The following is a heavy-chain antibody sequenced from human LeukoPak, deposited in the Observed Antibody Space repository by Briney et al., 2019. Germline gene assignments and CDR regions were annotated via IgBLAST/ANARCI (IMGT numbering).Heavy chain of an antibody. Sequence: GRSLRLSCAASGFPFSTYVMSWVRQAPGKGLEWVSAISGSGTTTYYADSVKGRFTISRDTSKSTLYLQMNSLRAEDTAVYYCAKGALLPAGHIRCFFDYWGQGTLVTVSS. CDR1: GFPFSTYV. CDR3: AKGALLPAGHIRCFFDY. J-gene: IGHJ4*02. CDR2: ISGSGTTT. V-gene: IGHV3-23*01. D-gene: IGHD2-21*01.